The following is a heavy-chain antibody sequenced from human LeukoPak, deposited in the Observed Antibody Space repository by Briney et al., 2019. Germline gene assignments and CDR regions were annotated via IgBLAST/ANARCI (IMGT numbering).Heavy chain of an antibody. D-gene: IGHD6-19*01. CDR2: IYYSGST. Sequence: SETLSLTCTVSGGSISSYYWSGIRQPPGKGLEWIGYIYYSGSTNYNPSLRSRVTISVDTSRNQFSLDLSSVTAADTAVYYCARGLTVAGANYFYYGMDVWGKGTTVTVSS. V-gene: IGHV4-59*01. CDR1: GGSISSYY. J-gene: IGHJ6*04. CDR3: ARGLTVAGANYFYYGMDV.